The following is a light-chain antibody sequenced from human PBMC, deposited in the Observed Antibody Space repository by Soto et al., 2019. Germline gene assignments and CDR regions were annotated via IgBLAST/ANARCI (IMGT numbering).Light chain of an antibody. J-gene: IGKJ1*01. CDR2: GAS. CDR1: QSVSTW. CDR3: QQYNTYPWT. Sequence: DIQMTQSPSTPSASVGDRVTITCRASQSVSTWLAWYQQKAGKAPKLLIYGASSLESGVPSRFSGSGSGTEFTLTITSLQPDDFATYNCQQYNTYPWTFGHGTKVEFK. V-gene: IGKV1-5*01.